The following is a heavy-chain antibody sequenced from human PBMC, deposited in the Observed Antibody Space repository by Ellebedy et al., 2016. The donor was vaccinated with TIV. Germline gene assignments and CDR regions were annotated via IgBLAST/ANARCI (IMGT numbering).Heavy chain of an antibody. CDR3: AGDHPNSGWQLAY. CDR2: ITGSGAGT. Sequence: GESLKISCEASGFTFSTYAMTWVRQAPGKGLEWVSGITGSGAGTYYADSVKGRFTISRDNSKNTLYLQMNSLRVEDTAVYYCAGDHPNSGWQLAYWGQGALVTVSS. CDR1: GFTFSTYA. V-gene: IGHV3-23*01. J-gene: IGHJ4*02. D-gene: IGHD6-19*01.